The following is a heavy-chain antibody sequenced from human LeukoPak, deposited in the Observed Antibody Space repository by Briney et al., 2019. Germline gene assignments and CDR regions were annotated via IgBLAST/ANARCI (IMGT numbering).Heavy chain of an antibody. Sequence: GGSLRLSCAASGFTFGSYGIHWVRQAPGKGLGWGAFIWNDGSTKYYTDSVKGRFTISRDNSRATLYLQMNSLRAEDTAVYYCAKDQPDVGTTAWFFDYWGQGTLVTVSS. CDR2: IWNDGSTK. D-gene: IGHD1-26*01. V-gene: IGHV3-30*02. J-gene: IGHJ4*02. CDR1: GFTFGSYG. CDR3: AKDQPDVGTTAWFFDY.